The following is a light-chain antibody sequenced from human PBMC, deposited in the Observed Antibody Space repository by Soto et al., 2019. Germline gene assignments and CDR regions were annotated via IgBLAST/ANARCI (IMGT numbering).Light chain of an antibody. CDR3: QQYGSSQFT. Sequence: EIVLMQSPGTLSLSPGEVATLSCRASQSVNSNYLAWYQQKPGQAPTVLIFDTSRRATGVPDRFSGSGSGTYFTLTISRLEPDDFAVYYCQQYGSSQFTFGPGTKVNIK. J-gene: IGKJ3*01. V-gene: IGKV3-20*01. CDR1: QSVNSNY. CDR2: DTS.